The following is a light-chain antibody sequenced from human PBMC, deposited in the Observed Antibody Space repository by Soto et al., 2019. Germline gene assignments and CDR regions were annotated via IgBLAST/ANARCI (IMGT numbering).Light chain of an antibody. CDR1: QGISNS. CDR2: GAT. Sequence: DIQMTQSPSSLSASVGDRVIITCRASQGISNSLAWYQQKPGEVPKRLIFGATALQSGVPSRFSGSGSGTDFTLTIRSLQPEDVATYYCQKYDSAPETFGPGTKVEI. V-gene: IGKV1-27*01. CDR3: QKYDSAPET. J-gene: IGKJ3*01.